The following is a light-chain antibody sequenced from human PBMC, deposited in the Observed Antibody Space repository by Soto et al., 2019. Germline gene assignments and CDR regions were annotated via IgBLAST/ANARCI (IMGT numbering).Light chain of an antibody. V-gene: IGLV2-8*01. Sequence: QSALTQPPSASGSPGQSVTISCTGTSSDVGGYNYVSWYQHHPGKVPKVMIYEVNKRPAGVPDRFSGSKSGNTDSLTVSGLQAEDEADYYCASSAGYFYVFGTGTKVTVL. CDR3: ASSAGYFYV. CDR1: SSDVGGYNY. J-gene: IGLJ1*01. CDR2: EVN.